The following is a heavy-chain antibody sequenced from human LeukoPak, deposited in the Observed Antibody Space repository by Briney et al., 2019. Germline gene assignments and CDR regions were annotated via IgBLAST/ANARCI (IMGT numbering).Heavy chain of an antibody. CDR3: ARDPTPYYDILTGYYIGYFDY. J-gene: IGHJ4*02. CDR2: ISYDGSSK. CDR1: GFTFSSYA. Sequence: GRSLRLSCAASGFTFSSYAMHWVRQAPGKGLEWVAVISYDGSSKYYADSVKGRFTISRDNSKNTLYLQMNSLRAEDTAVYYCARDPTPYYDILTGYYIGYFDYWGQGTLVTVSS. V-gene: IGHV3-30-3*01. D-gene: IGHD3-9*01.